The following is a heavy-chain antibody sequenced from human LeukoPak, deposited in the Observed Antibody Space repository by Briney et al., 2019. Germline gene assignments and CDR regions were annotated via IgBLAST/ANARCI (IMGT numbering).Heavy chain of an antibody. CDR3: ARDRWGSTSPGDY. J-gene: IGHJ4*02. D-gene: IGHD2-2*01. V-gene: IGHV1-69*04. CDR2: IIPILGIA. Sequence: SVKVSCKASGGTFSSYAISWVRQAPGQGLEWMGRIIPILGIANYAQKFQGRVTITADKSTSTAYMELSSLRSEDTAVYYCARDRWGSTSPGDYWGQGTLVTVSS. CDR1: GGTFSSYA.